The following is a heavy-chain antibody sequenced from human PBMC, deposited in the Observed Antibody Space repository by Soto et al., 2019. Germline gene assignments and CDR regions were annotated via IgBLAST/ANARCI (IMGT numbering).Heavy chain of an antibody. CDR3: AKGRIAVAAPFNWFDP. CDR1: GFTCSSYA. D-gene: IGHD6-19*01. V-gene: IGHV3-23*01. CDR2: ITGGGENT. J-gene: IGHJ5*02. Sequence: PGGSLRLSCAASGFTCSSYAMSWVRQAPGKGLEWVSSITGGGENTHYADSVKGRFTISRDNSKNTLSLQMNSLRVDDTAVYHCAKGRIAVAAPFNWFDPWGQGTLVTVSS.